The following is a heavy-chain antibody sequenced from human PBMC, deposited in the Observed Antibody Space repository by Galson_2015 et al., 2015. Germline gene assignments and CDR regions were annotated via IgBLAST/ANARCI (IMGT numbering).Heavy chain of an antibody. CDR1: GGSISSGDYY. V-gene: IGHV4-30-4*01. CDR2: IYYSGST. Sequence: TLSLTCTVSGGSISSGDYYWSWIRQPPGKGLEWIGYIYYSGSTYYNPSLKSRVTISVDTSKNQFSLKLSSVTAADTAVYYCARTTLPYGDYFYGDYWGQGTLVAVSS. CDR3: ARTTLPYGDYFYGDY. J-gene: IGHJ4*02. D-gene: IGHD4-17*01.